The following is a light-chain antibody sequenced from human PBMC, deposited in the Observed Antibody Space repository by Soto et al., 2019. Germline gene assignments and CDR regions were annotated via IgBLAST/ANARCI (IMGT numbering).Light chain of an antibody. J-gene: IGKJ4*01. CDR2: DAY. CDR3: QQYESYSPLT. V-gene: IGKV1-5*01. CDR1: QSIRSW. Sequence: DIQMTPSPSILSASVVDRVTITCRASQSIRSWLAWYQQKPGKAPKLLIYDAYSLESGVPSRFSGRRSGTEFTLTIAGLQPEDLATYYCQQYESYSPLTFGGGTKVDIK.